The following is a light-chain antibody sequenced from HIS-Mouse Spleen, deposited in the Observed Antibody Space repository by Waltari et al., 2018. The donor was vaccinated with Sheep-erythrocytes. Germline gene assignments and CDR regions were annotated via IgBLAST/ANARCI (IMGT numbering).Light chain of an antibody. CDR1: SSNIGSNP. V-gene: IGLV1-44*01. CDR2: RNN. Sequence: QSVLTQPPSASGTPGQRVTLSCSGSSSNIGSNPLNWYQQLPGTAPKLLSYRNNQRASGGPGRCSGSQSVTSASLAISGLQSEDEADYYCAAWDDSLNGPVFGGGTKLTVL. J-gene: IGLJ3*02. CDR3: AAWDDSLNGPV.